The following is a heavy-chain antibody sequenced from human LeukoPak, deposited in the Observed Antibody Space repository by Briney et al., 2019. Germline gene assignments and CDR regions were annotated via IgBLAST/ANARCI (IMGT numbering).Heavy chain of an antibody. J-gene: IGHJ5*02. Sequence: GGFLRLSCAASGFTFSSFSMDWVRQAPGKGLEWVSSISSSSTYIYYADSVKGRFTISRDNAKNSLYLQMNSLRADDTAVYYCAPGPPYVTWGQGTLVTVSS. CDR3: APGPPYVT. D-gene: IGHD3-16*01. V-gene: IGHV3-21*01. CDR2: ISSSSTYI. CDR1: GFTFSSFS.